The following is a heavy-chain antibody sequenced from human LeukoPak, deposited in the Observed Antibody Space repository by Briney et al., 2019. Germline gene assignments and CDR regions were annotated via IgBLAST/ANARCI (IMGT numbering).Heavy chain of an antibody. CDR2: IYYSGST. Sequence: SETLSLTCTVSGGSLSSYYWSWIRQPPGKGLEWIGYIYYSGSTNYNPSLKSRVTISVDTSKNQFSLKLSSVTAADTAVYYCASSITIFGVVIPSNYWYFDLWGRGTLVTVSS. J-gene: IGHJ2*01. CDR1: GGSLSSYY. D-gene: IGHD3-3*01. CDR3: ASSITIFGVVIPSNYWYFDL. V-gene: IGHV4-59*01.